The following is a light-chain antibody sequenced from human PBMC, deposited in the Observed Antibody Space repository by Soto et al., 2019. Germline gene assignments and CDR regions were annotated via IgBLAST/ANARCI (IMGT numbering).Light chain of an antibody. J-gene: IGKJ2*01. CDR2: GAS. CDR1: QSVSSSY. V-gene: IGKV3-20*01. Sequence: EIVLTQSPGTLSLSPGERATLSRRASQSVSSSYLAWYQQKPGQAPRLLIYGASSRATGIPDRFSGSGSGTDFTLTISRLEPEDVAVYYCQQYGSSPEYTFGQGTKLEIK. CDR3: QQYGSSPEYT.